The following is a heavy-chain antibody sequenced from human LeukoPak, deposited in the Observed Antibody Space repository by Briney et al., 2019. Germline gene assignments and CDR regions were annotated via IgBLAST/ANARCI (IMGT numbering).Heavy chain of an antibody. Sequence: GGSLRLSCAASGFTFNHAWMSWVRQAPGKGLEWIGRIKSNIDGGTTNFAASVRGRFSISRDDAKTTLYLQMDSLKTEDTAVYYCVGLWDPRVVTAPPGDYWGPGTLVIVSS. D-gene: IGHD3-3*01. V-gene: IGHV3-15*01. CDR3: VGLWDPRVVTAPPGDY. CDR2: IKSNIDGGTT. CDR1: GFTFNHAW. J-gene: IGHJ4*02.